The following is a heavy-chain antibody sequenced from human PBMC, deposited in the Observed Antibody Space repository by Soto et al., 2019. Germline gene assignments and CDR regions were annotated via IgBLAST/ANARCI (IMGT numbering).Heavy chain of an antibody. V-gene: IGHV3-30-3*01. J-gene: IGHJ6*02. CDR2: ISYDGSNK. CDR1: GFTFSSYA. D-gene: IGHD6-13*01. Sequence: GGSLRLSCAASGFTFSSYAMHWVRQAPGKGLEWVAVISYDGSNKYYADSVKGRFTISRDNAKNSLYLQMNSLRAEDTAVYYCARDYSSSWYSYYYYGMDVWGQGTTVTVSS. CDR3: ARDYSSSWYSYYYYGMDV.